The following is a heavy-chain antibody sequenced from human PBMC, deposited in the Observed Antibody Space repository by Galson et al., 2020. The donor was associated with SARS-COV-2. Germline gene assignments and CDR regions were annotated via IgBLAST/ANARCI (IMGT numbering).Heavy chain of an antibody. CDR3: RQFALGAVPIDY. V-gene: IGHV4-61*09. Sequence: SQTLSLTCTVSGGSMNSGSYYWNCIRQPARKGLEWIGHVFITGTTNYNPSLKSRATISLDTSKNQFSLKLTSVTAADTAVYYCRQFALGAVPIDYWGQGTLVTVSS. D-gene: IGHD6-19*01. CDR1: GGSMNSGSYY. J-gene: IGHJ4*02. CDR2: VFITGTT.